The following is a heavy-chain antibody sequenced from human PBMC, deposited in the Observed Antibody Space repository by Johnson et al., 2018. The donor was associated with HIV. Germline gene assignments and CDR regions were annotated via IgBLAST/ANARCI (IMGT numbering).Heavy chain of an antibody. Sequence: VQLVESGGDLVQPGGSLRLSCVGSGFTFSTNWMHWVRQAPGKGLVWVSRINSDGSSTSYADSVKGRFTISRDNAKNTLYLQMDSLGAEDTAVYYCVKLPVAPSYGAFDIWGQGTMVTVSS. CDR2: INSDGSST. CDR3: VKLPVAPSYGAFDI. D-gene: IGHD6-19*01. J-gene: IGHJ3*02. V-gene: IGHV3-74*01. CDR1: GFTFSTNW.